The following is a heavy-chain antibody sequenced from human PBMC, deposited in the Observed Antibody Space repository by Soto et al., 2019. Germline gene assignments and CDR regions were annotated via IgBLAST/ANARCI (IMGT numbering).Heavy chain of an antibody. D-gene: IGHD1-26*01. CDR2: INGDGTVT. Sequence: EVQLVESGGALVQPGGSLRVSCEASGFTFSSYWMHWVRRAPGKGLVWVARINGDGTVTTDANSVKGRFTNSRDNAKNTLYWQMDSLRAEDTAMYYCTRGRRYSGSEAFDIWGQGTVVTVSS. V-gene: IGHV3-74*01. CDR3: TRGRRYSGSEAFDI. CDR1: GFTFSSYW. J-gene: IGHJ3*02.